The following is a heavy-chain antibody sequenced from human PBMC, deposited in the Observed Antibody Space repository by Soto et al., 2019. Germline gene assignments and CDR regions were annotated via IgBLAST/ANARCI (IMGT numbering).Heavy chain of an antibody. CDR3: ASQGFLRYIDWSIGYHYGIGI. Sequence: SVKRTWKAPRYTKTCKALTWLQQAKVQGLERLGWMNPNSGNTGYAQKLQGRVTMTRNTSISTAYMELSSLRSEDTAVYYCASQGFLRYIDWSIGYHYGIGIWGQGISVSVSS. J-gene: IGHJ6*01. V-gene: IGHV1-8*01. CDR1: RYTKTCKA. CDR2: MNPNSGNT. D-gene: IGHD3-9*01.